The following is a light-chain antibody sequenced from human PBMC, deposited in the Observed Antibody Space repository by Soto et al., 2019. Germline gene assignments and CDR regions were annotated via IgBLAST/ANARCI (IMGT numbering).Light chain of an antibody. Sequence: DIHMTQSPSSLSASVGDRVRITCRASQSISTYLNWYQQKPGKAPKLLISAASSLHNGVPSRFSGSGSGTEFTLTISSLQPEDFANYYCQQSYSTPWTFGQGTKVDIK. CDR3: QQSYSTPWT. CDR1: QSISTY. CDR2: AAS. V-gene: IGKV1-39*01. J-gene: IGKJ1*01.